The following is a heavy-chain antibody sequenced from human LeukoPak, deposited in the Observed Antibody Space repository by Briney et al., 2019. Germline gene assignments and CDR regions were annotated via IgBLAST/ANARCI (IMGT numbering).Heavy chain of an antibody. J-gene: IGHJ4*02. D-gene: IGHD2-15*01. Sequence: PGGSLRLSCAASGFTFSSYSMNWVRQAPGKGLEWVSSISSSSSYIYYADSVKGRFTISRDNAKNSLYLQMNSLRAEDTAVYYCARGKSSVVVAATGVFDYWGQGTLVTVSS. V-gene: IGHV3-21*01. CDR1: GFTFSSYS. CDR2: ISSSSSYI. CDR3: ARGKSSVVVAATGVFDY.